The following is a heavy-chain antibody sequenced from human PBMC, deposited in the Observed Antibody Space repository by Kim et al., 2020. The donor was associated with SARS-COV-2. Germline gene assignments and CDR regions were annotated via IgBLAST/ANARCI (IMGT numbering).Heavy chain of an antibody. V-gene: IGHV3-74*01. J-gene: IGHJ4*02. D-gene: IGHD3-22*01. CDR1: GFTFSSYW. CDR3: ARAPTYYYDSSGYLDDY. CDR2: INSDGSST. Sequence: GGSLRLSCAASGFTFSSYWMHWVRQAPGKGLVWVSRINSDGSSTSYADSVKGRFTISRDNAKNTLYLQMNSLRAEDTAVYYCARAPTYYYDSSGYLDDYWGQGTLVTVSS.